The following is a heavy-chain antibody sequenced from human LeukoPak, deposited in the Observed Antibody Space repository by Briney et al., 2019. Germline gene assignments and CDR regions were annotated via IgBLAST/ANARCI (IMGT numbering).Heavy chain of an antibody. CDR1: GYTFTSYD. D-gene: IGHD5-12*01. V-gene: IGHV1-8*03. CDR2: MNPNSGNT. J-gene: IGHJ6*04. CDR3: ARGRYDFPVLSNSWMDV. Sequence: ASVKVSCKASGYTFTSYDINWVRQATGQGLEWMGWMNPNSGNTGYAQKFQGRVTITRNTSISTAYMELSSLRSEDTAVYYCARGRYDFPVLSNSWMDVWGKGTTVTVSS.